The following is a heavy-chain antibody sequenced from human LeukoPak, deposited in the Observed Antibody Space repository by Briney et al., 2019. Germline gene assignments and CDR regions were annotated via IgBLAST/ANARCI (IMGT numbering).Heavy chain of an antibody. CDR2: IYPSGTT. CDR3: ARVNPYRGNTIDY. V-gene: IGHV4-4*07. CDR1: GGSSSHYY. J-gene: IGHJ4*02. Sequence: SETLSLTFTVSGGSSSHYYWNWIRQPAGKGLEWIGRIYPSGTTDYNPSLKSRVTMSVDMSKNQFSLKLNSVTAADTAVYYCARVNPYRGNTIDYWGQGILVTVSS. D-gene: IGHD1-26*01.